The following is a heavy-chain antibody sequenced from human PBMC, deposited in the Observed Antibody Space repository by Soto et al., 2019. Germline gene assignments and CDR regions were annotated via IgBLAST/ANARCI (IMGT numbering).Heavy chain of an antibody. CDR3: ARDSVALAGTHWAGNRLDP. J-gene: IGHJ5*02. V-gene: IGHV3-30-3*01. CDR1: GFAFSTYA. D-gene: IGHD1-1*01. CDR2: ISYDGNNY. Sequence: QVQLVESGGGVVQPGRSPRLSCAASGFAFSTYAMFWVRQAPGKGLEWVAVISYDGNNYYYRESVKGRFTISRDNSKNTLYLQMNNLRTEDTALYYCARDSVALAGTHWAGNRLDPWGQGTLVTVYS.